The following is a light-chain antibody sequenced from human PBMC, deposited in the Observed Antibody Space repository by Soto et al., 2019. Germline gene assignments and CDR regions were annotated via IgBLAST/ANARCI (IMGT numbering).Light chain of an antibody. J-gene: IGLJ1*01. CDR2: DVS. CDR3: SSYTTSNTRQIV. V-gene: IGLV2-14*01. Sequence: QSALTQPASVSGSPGQSITISCTGTSSDVGGYNYVSWYQQHPGKAPKFMIYDVSNRPSGVSNCFSGSKSGNTASLTISGLQAEDEADYYCSSYTTSNTRQIVFGTGTKVPVL. CDR1: SSDVGGYNY.